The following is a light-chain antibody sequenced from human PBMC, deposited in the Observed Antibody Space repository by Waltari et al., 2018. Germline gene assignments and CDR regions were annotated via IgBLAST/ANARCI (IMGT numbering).Light chain of an antibody. V-gene: IGKV1-NL1*01. CDR2: GAS. CDR1: QGISES. J-gene: IGKJ4*01. CDR3: QQYYSNPT. Sequence: DIQMTQSPYSLSASVVARVTITCRASQGISESLAWDQQKLGKAPNILLSGASRLHSGVPSRFSGSGSGADYTLTISSLQPEDFATYYCQQYYSNPTFGGGTKVEI.